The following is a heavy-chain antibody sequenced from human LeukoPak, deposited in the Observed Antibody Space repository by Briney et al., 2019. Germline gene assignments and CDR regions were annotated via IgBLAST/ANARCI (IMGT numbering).Heavy chain of an antibody. CDR1: GFTFSSYG. V-gene: IGHV3-33*01. CDR3: ARAAFYYDSSGYYNFDY. Sequence: ERSLRLSCTASGFTFSSYGMHWVRQAPGKGLEWVAVIWYDGSKQYYADSVKGRFIISRDNSKSTLYLQMNGLRAEDTAVYYCARAAFYYDSSGYYNFDYWGQGTLVTVSS. J-gene: IGHJ4*02. D-gene: IGHD3-22*01. CDR2: IWYDGSKQ.